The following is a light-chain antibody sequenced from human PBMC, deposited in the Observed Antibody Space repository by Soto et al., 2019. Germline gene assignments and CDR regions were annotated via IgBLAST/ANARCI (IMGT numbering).Light chain of an antibody. V-gene: IGLV2-23*01. CDR3: CAYGGSSNYV. Sequence: SALTQPASVSGSPGQSITISCTGTSSDIGGYYYVSWYQHHPGKAPKLLIYEDNKRPSGLSNHFSGSRSGNTASLTISGLQSEDEADYYCCAYGGSSNYVFGTGTKVTVL. CDR1: SSDIGGYYY. J-gene: IGLJ1*01. CDR2: EDN.